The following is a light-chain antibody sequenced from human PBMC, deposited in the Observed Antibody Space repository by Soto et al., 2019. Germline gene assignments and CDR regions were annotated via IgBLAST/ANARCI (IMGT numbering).Light chain of an antibody. V-gene: IGKV3-20*01. CDR3: QQYGSSPPWT. CDR2: GAS. Sequence: EIVLTQSPGTLSLSPGERATLSCRASQSVTSSYLAWWQQKPGQAPRLLIYGASSRATGIPDRFSGSGSGTDFTLTISRLEPEDFAVYYCQQYGSSPPWTFGQGTKVEIK. CDR1: QSVTSSY. J-gene: IGKJ1*01.